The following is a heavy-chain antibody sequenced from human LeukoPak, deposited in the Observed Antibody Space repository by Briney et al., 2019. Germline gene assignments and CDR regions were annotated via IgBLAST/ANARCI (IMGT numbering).Heavy chain of an antibody. J-gene: IGHJ4*02. D-gene: IGHD3-3*01. CDR1: GFTFSTSA. Sequence: PGGSLRLSYAASGFTFSTSAMSWVRQAPGKGLEWVSGISESGGSTNHADSVRGRFTISRDNSKNTLYLQMNSLRVEDTAVYYCAKRDFWSGYTAFFDYWGQGTLVTVSS. CDR3: AKRDFWSGYTAFFDY. CDR2: ISESGGST. V-gene: IGHV3-23*01.